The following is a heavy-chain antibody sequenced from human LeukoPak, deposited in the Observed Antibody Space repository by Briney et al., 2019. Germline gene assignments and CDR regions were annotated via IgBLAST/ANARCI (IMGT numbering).Heavy chain of an antibody. Sequence: SDTLSLTCLLYAGSLSGYYWSWIRQPPGNGMEWLGAINQRGSHNYNLSLKSRVTISVHTSKNQLSLKLRSVNAADTAVYYCASSTLYDCSAYYYGWFDPWGQGTLVTVPS. CDR1: AGSLSGYY. CDR3: ASSTLYDCSAYYYGWFDP. V-gene: IGHV4-34*01. CDR2: INQRGSH. D-gene: IGHD3-22*01. J-gene: IGHJ5*02.